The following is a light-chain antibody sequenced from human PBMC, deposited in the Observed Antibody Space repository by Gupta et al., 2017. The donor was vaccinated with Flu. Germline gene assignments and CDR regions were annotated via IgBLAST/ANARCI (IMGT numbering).Light chain of an antibody. CDR2: GAS. CDR3: QQYNNWPPFLT. V-gene: IGKV3-15*01. Sequence: EIEITYSPATVCVSPGAKATLSCRASQSVSSNLAWYQQKPGQAPRLLIYGASTRATGIPARFSGSGSGTEFTLTISSLQSEDFAVYYCQQYNNWPPFLTFGGGTKVEIK. J-gene: IGKJ4*01. CDR1: QSVSSN.